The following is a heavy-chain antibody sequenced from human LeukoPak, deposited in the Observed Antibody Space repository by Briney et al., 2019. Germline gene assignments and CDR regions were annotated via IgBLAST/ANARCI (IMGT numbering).Heavy chain of an antibody. CDR2: INGGGDNA. CDR3: AKTNGYFDS. CDR1: GFTFSNYA. Sequence: GGFLRLSCAASGFTFSNYAMTWLRQAPGKGLECVSGINGGGDNAYYTNSVKGRSTISRDNSKNTLYLQMNSLRAEDTAVYYCAKTNGYFDSWGQGTLVTVSS. V-gene: IGHV3-23*01. J-gene: IGHJ4*02.